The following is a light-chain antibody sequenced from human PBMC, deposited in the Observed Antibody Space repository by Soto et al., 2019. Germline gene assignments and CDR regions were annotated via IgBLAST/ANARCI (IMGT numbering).Light chain of an antibody. Sequence: DIQMTQSPSSLSASVGARVPITCQASQDISNHLNWYQQKPGKAPELLMFDASNLEPGVPSRFSGSGSGTDFTLTISRLEPEDFAVYYCQQYGSLSWTFGQGTKVDIK. CDR3: QQYGSLSWT. V-gene: IGKV1-33*01. J-gene: IGKJ1*01. CDR2: DAS. CDR1: QDISNH.